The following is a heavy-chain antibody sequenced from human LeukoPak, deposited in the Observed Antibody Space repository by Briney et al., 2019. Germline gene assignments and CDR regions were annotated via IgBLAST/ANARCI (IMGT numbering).Heavy chain of an antibody. D-gene: IGHD3-3*01. CDR3: ARDSGFTIFGVVIGSYYYYYMDV. CDR2: ISYDGSNK. J-gene: IGHJ6*03. V-gene: IGHV3-30*19. CDR1: GFTFSSYG. Sequence: GGSLRLSCAASGFTFSSYGMHWVRQAPGKGLEWVAVISYDGSNKYYADSVKGRFTISRDNSKNTLYLQMNSLRAEDTAVYYCARDSGFTIFGVVIGSYYYYYMDVWGKGTTVTVSS.